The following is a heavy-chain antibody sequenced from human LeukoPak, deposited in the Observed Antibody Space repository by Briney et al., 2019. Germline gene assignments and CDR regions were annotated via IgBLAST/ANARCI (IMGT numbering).Heavy chain of an antibody. D-gene: IGHD3-3*01. Sequence: PGGSLRLSCAASGFTVSSNYMSWVRQAPGKGLEWVSVISGSGGSTYYADSVKGRFTISRDNSKNTLYLQMNSLRAEDTAVYYCAKAQFPYYDFWGGAFDYWGQGTLVTVSS. CDR1: GFTVSSNY. CDR3: AKAQFPYYDFWGGAFDY. V-gene: IGHV3-23*01. J-gene: IGHJ4*02. CDR2: ISGSGGST.